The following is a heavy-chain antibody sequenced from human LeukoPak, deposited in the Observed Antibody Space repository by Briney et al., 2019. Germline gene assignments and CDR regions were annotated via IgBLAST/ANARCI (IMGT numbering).Heavy chain of an antibody. CDR1: GGSISSGGYY. CDR3: ARASDGSGSYLNWYFDL. Sequence: SQTLSLTCSVSGGSISSGGYYWSWIRQHPGKGLEWIGYIFYTETTYYNPSLRGRLSISLETSKNQFSLKLSSVTAADTAVYFCARASDGSGSYLNWYFDLWGRGTLVTVSS. J-gene: IGHJ2*01. CDR2: IFYTETT. V-gene: IGHV4-31*03. D-gene: IGHD3-22*01.